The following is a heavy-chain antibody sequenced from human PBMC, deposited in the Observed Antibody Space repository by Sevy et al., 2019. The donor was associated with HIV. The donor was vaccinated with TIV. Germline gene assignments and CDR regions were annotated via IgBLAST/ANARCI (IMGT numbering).Heavy chain of an antibody. J-gene: IGHJ4*02. Sequence: SLRLSCAASGFTFSSYAMHWVRQAPGKGLEWVAVISYDGSNKYYADSVKGRFTISRDDSKNSLYLQLNSLRAEDTAIYYCARKYDSSGYFDYWGQGTLVTVSS. CDR1: GFTFSSYA. CDR3: ARKYDSSGYFDY. D-gene: IGHD3-22*01. CDR2: ISYDGSNK. V-gene: IGHV3-30*14.